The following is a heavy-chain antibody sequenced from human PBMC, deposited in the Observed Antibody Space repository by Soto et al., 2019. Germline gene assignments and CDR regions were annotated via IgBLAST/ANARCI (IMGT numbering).Heavy chain of an antibody. CDR3: ARGWGMGRRMVAFDI. CDR2: ISYDGSNK. J-gene: IGHJ3*02. D-gene: IGHD2-8*01. CDR1: GFTFSSYA. V-gene: IGHV3-30-3*01. Sequence: QVQLVESGGGVVQPGRSLRLSCAASGFTFSSYAMHWVRQAPGKGLEWVAVISYDGSNKYYADSVKGRFTISRDNSKNTLYLQMNRLRAEATAVYYCARGWGMGRRMVAFDIWGQGTMVTVSS.